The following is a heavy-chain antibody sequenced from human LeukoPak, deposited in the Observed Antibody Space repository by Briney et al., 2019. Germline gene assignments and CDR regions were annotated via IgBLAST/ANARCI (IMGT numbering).Heavy chain of an antibody. CDR1: GDSVSSKNPA. CDR3: ARSMSNGGFRLDY. CDR2: TYYRSKWSF. V-gene: IGHV6-1*01. D-gene: IGHD4-11*01. Sequence: SHTLSLTCAIAGDSVSSKNPAWNWIRQSPSRGLEWLGRTYYRSKWSFDYAVSVEGRITIKPDTSKNQFSLQLNSVTPEDTAVYYCARSMSNGGFRLDYWGQGSLVTVSS. J-gene: IGHJ4*02.